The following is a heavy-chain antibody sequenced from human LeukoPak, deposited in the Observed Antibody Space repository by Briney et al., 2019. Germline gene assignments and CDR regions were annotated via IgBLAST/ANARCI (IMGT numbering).Heavy chain of an antibody. V-gene: IGHV4-39*07. D-gene: IGHD3-22*01. J-gene: IGHJ3*02. CDR1: GGSISSSSYY. CDR3: ARWPEGNYYDSSGYPRRDAFDI. CDR2: IYYSGST. Sequence: SETLSLTCTVSGGSISSSSYYWGWIRQPPGKGLEWIGSIYYSGSTYYNPSLKSRVTISVDTSKNQFSLKLSSVTAADTAVYYCARWPEGNYYDSSGYPRRDAFDIWGQGTMVTVSS.